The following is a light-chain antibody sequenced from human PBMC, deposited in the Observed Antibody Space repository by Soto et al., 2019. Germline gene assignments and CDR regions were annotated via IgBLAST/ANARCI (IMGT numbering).Light chain of an antibody. CDR1: SSVVGGYDY. V-gene: IGLV2-14*01. Sequence: QSVLTQPASVSGSPGQSITVSCTGTSSVVGGYDYVSWYQQHPGNAPKLLISDVTNRPSGVSNRFSGSKSGNTASLTISGLQTEDEADYYCTSYTSSSTYVFGTGTKLTVL. CDR3: TSYTSSSTYV. CDR2: DVT. J-gene: IGLJ1*01.